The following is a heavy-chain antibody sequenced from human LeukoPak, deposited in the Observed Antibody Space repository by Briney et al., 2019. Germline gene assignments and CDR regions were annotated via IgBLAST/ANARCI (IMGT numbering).Heavy chain of an antibody. CDR1: GFTFSSSA. J-gene: IGHJ6*02. D-gene: IGHD2-15*01. V-gene: IGHV3-23*01. Sequence: GGSLRLSCAASGFTFSSSAMNWVRQAPGRGLEWVSTVSGSGGTTHYAESVKGRFTISRDNSKSTLYLQMNSLRAEDTALYYCATSAGWYNYFVMAVWGQGTTVTVSS. CDR2: VSGSGGTT. CDR3: ATSAGWYNYFVMAV.